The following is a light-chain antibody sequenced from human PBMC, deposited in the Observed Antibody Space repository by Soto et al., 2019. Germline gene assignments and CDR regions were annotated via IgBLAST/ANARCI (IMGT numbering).Light chain of an antibody. CDR3: SSYTSRSTLGV. Sequence: QSALTQPASVSGSPGQSITISCTGTSSDVGAYNYVSWYQQHPGKAPKLMIYDVSNRPSRVSDRFSGSKSGNTASLTISGLQAEDEAGYYCSSYTSRSTLGVFGTGTKVTVL. CDR2: DVS. J-gene: IGLJ1*01. V-gene: IGLV2-14*01. CDR1: SSDVGAYNY.